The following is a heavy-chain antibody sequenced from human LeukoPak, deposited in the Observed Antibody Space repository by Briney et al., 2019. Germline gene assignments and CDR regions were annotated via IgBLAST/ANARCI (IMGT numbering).Heavy chain of an antibody. CDR1: GGSFSGYY. Sequence: SETLSLTCAVYGGSFSGYYWSWIRQPPGKGLEWIGEINHSGSTNYNPSLKSRVTISVDTSMNQFSLKLSSVTAADTAVYYCARDSSWLVRYYFDYWGQGTLVTVSS. CDR3: ARDSSWLVRYYFDY. J-gene: IGHJ4*02. D-gene: IGHD6-19*01. V-gene: IGHV4-34*01. CDR2: INHSGST.